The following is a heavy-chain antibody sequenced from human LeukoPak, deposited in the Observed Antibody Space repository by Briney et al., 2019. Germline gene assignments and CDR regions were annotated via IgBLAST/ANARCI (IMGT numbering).Heavy chain of an antibody. CDR2: IYYSGST. CDR3: ARDYWEAYYYGSGRYYYYGMDV. Sequence: SETLSPTCTVSGGSISSYYWSWIRQPPGKGLKWVGYIYYSGSTNYNPSLKSRVTISVDTSKNQFSLKLSSVTAADTAVYYCARDYWEAYYYGSGRYYYYGMDVWGQGTTVTVSS. D-gene: IGHD3-10*01. V-gene: IGHV4-59*01. CDR1: GGSISSYY. J-gene: IGHJ6*02.